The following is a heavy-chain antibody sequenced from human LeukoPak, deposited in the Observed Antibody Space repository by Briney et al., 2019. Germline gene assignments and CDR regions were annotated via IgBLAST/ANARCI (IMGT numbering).Heavy chain of an antibody. CDR1: GYTFTGYY. V-gene: IGHV1-2*02. CDR3: ARDRSGYSSSWYGDYFDY. CDR2: INPNSGGT. J-gene: IGHJ4*02. Sequence: ASVKVSCKASGYTFTGYYMHWVRQAPGQGLEWMGWINPNSGGTNYAQKFQSRVTMTRDTSISTAYMEPSRLRSDDTAVYYCARDRSGYSSSWYGDYFDYWGQGTLVTVSS. D-gene: IGHD6-13*01.